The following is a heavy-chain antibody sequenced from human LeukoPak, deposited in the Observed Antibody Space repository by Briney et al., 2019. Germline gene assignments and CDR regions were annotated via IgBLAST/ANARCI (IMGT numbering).Heavy chain of an antibody. Sequence: SETLSLTCTVSGGSISSYYWSWIRQPPGKGLEWIGHIYYSRSTNYNPSLKSRVTISVDTSKNQFSLNLRSVTAADTAVFYCARVHRLVPGPFHIWGQGTMVIVSS. D-gene: IGHD6-6*01. J-gene: IGHJ3*02. CDR2: IYYSRST. CDR3: ARVHRLVPGPFHI. CDR1: GGSISSYY. V-gene: IGHV4-59*01.